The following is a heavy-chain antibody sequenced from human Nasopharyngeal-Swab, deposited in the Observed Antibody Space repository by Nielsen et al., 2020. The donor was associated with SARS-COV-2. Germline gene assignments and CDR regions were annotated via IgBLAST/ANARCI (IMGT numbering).Heavy chain of an antibody. CDR3: ARGFRRGSYYDNIGADS. J-gene: IGHJ4*02. CDR2: INWNSGSP. Sequence: SLKISCAASGFTFDDYTMNWVRQAPGKGLEWVSGINWNSGSPGYADSVKGRFTISRDNTKNSLYLQMNTLRVADTAVYYCARGFRRGSYYDNIGADSWGQGTLVTVSS. V-gene: IGHV3-9*01. CDR1: GFTFDDYT. D-gene: IGHD3-22*01.